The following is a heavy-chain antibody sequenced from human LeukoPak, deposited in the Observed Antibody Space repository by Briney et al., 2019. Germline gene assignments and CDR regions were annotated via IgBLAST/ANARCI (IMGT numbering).Heavy chain of an antibody. CDR1: GFTFSRYG. J-gene: IGHJ6*03. CDR2: ISGSGGST. V-gene: IGHV3-23*01. Sequence: GGSLRLSCAASGFTFSRYGMSWARQALGKGLEWVSAISGSGGSTYYADSVKGRFTISRDNSKNTLYLQMNSLRAEDTAVYYCAKSSDYSYYYYMDVWGKGTTVTISS. CDR3: AKSSDYSYYYYMDV. D-gene: IGHD4-17*01.